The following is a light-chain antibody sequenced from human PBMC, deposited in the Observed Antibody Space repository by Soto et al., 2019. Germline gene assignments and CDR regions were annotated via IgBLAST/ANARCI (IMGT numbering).Light chain of an antibody. CDR2: EVT. CDR1: SSDVGGRDY. V-gene: IGLV2-14*01. J-gene: IGLJ3*02. Sequence: QSALTQPASVSGSPGQSITISCTGSSSDVGGRDYVSCYQQHPGKAPKVIIYEVTRWPSGVSGRFSGSKSGNTASLTISGLQPEDEADYYCSSFTNRNTWVFGGGTKVTVL. CDR3: SSFTNRNTWV.